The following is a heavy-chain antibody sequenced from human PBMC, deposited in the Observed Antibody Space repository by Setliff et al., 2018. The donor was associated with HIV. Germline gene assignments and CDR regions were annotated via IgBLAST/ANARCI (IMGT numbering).Heavy chain of an antibody. Sequence: SCKASGGTFSRHAISWVRQAPGKGLEWVALISHDGIHKYHADSVKCRFTISRDNAKNALYLQMNSLRAEDTAVYYCARLKVGNTAMVPDAFDIWGQGTMVTVSS. V-gene: IGHV3-30*04. CDR1: GGTFSRHA. CDR2: ISHDGIHK. J-gene: IGHJ3*02. D-gene: IGHD5-18*01. CDR3: ARLKVGNTAMVPDAFDI.